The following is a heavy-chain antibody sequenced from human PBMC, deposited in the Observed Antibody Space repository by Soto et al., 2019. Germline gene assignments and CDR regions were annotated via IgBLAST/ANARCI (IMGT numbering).Heavy chain of an antibody. V-gene: IGHV1-18*04. CDR2: ISAYNGNT. D-gene: IGHD4-4*01. Sequence: ASVKVSCKASGYTFTSYGISWVRQAPGQGLEWMGWISAYNGNTNYAQKLQGRVTMTTDTSTSTAYMELRSLRSDDTAVYYCARDSFTVTEDDYFDYWGQGTLVTVSS. CDR3: ARDSFTVTEDDYFDY. J-gene: IGHJ4*02. CDR1: GYTFTSYG.